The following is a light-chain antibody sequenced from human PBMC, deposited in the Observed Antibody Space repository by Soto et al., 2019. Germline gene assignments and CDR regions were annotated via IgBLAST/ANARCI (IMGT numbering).Light chain of an antibody. Sequence: QSVLTQPASVSGSPGQSITISCVGTSSDIGDYNYVSWYQQHPGKVPKVIIYDVSNRPSGVSYRFSATKSGNTASLTISGLQAEDETDYYCCSYTRSGNLIFGTGTKVTV. V-gene: IGLV2-14*01. CDR1: SSDIGDYNY. J-gene: IGLJ1*01. CDR3: CSYTRSGNLI. CDR2: DVS.